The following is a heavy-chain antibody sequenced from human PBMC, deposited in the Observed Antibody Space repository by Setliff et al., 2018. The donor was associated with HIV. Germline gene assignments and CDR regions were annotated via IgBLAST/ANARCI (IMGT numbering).Heavy chain of an antibody. V-gene: IGHV3-64*02. J-gene: IGHJ2*01. CDR1: GFTVSTYS. D-gene: IGHD2-15*01. Sequence: PGGSLRLSCLVSGFTVSTYSLNWARQAPGKRPEYVAAPSRGGDNTKYADSVKGRFTISRDNSKNRLDLQMGSLRAEDMAVYYCASNFRSGYLYFDLWGRGTLVTVSS. CDR2: PSRGGDNT. CDR3: ASNFRSGYLYFDL.